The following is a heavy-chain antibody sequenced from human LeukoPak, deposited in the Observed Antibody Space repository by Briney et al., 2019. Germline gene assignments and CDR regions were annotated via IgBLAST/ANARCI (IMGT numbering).Heavy chain of an antibody. CDR1: GGSICSYY. Sequence: SETLSLTCTVSGGSICSYYWSLIRQSPEKGLEWIGYIYYTGNTNYNPSLKSRVTILVDASKNQFSLNLSSVTAADTAVYYCAGSPNPYYFDFWGQGSLVTVSS. D-gene: IGHD6-19*01. J-gene: IGHJ4*02. CDR2: IYYTGNT. CDR3: AGSPNPYYFDF. V-gene: IGHV4-59*01.